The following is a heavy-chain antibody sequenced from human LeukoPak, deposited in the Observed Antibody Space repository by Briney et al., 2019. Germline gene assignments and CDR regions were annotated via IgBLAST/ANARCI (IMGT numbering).Heavy chain of an antibody. D-gene: IGHD6-13*01. CDR1: GYTFTGYY. CDR3: ARDNGIAAADLDAFDI. Sequence: ASVKVSCKASGYTFTGYYMHWVRQAPGQGLEWMGWINTNTGNPTYAQGFTGRFVFSLDTSVSTAYLQISSLKAEDTAVYYCARDNGIAAADLDAFDIWGQGTMVTVSS. V-gene: IGHV7-4-1*02. CDR2: INTNTGNP. J-gene: IGHJ3*02.